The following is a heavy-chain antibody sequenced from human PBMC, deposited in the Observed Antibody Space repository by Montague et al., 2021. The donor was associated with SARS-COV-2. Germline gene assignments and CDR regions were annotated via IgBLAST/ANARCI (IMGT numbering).Heavy chain of an antibody. CDR2: IHHGGST. D-gene: IGHD3-10*01. J-gene: IGHJ6*03. CDR1: GGSFSTYS. Sequence: SETLSLTSAVHGGSFSTYSWNWIRQPPGKGLEWIGEIHHGGSTNYNPSLKSRVTISADTSKNQFSLKLTSVTAADTAVYYCARLGDGVVPSPILGVGPYYSYYYMDVWGQGTTVTVSS. V-gene: IGHV4-34*01. CDR3: ARLGDGVVPSPILGVGPYYSYYYMDV.